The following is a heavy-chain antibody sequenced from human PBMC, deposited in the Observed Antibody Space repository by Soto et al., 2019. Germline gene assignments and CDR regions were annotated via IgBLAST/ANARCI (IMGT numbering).Heavy chain of an antibody. J-gene: IGHJ5*02. Sequence: PSETLSLTGAVAGGAISSCGYAWNRILQPPGKGRECIGYIDHSGSTCYNPSLNMRSTRSRYKSKNHFSRKLRSVTAPSSAPDHCARVVVPRPIWGLNWFAPWGQGTLVTVSS. D-gene: IGHD3-16*01. CDR3: ARVVVPRPIWGLNWFAP. CDR1: GGAISSCGYA. CDR2: IDHSGST. V-gene: IGHV4-30-2*01.